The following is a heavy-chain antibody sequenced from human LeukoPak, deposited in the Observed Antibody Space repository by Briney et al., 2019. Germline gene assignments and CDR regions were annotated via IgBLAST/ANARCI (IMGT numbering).Heavy chain of an antibody. Sequence: PGGSLRLSCAASGFTFSTYAMSWVRQAAGKGLEWVSLISGSGGGTYYADSVKGRFTISRDNSKNTLYLQLNSLRVEDTAVYYCARGPAERYSYGLFFWGQGTLVTVSS. V-gene: IGHV3-23*01. CDR3: ARGPAERYSYGLFF. CDR1: GFTFSTYA. J-gene: IGHJ4*02. CDR2: ISGSGGGT. D-gene: IGHD5-18*01.